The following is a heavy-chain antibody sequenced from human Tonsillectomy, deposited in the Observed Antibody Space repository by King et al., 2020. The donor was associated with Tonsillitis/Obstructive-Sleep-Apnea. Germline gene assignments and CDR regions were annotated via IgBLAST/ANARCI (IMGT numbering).Heavy chain of an antibody. D-gene: IGHD3-16*01. J-gene: IGHJ4*02. CDR3: ARDLSVGQLDS. CDR2: IWDDGNNK. Sequence: VQLVESGGGVVQPGRSLRLSCAASGFTFNNYGINWVRQAPGKGLEWVAVIWDDGNNKYYTDSVKGRFTISRDNSKNTLYLQMNSLRAEDTAVYYCARDLSVGQLDSRGQGTLVTVSS. CDR1: GFTFNNYG. V-gene: IGHV3-33*01.